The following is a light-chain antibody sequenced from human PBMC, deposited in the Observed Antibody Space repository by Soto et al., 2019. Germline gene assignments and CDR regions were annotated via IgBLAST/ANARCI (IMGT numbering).Light chain of an antibody. CDR3: QQYNSYTWT. CDR1: QSVSIW. J-gene: IGKJ1*01. V-gene: IGKV1-5*03. CDR2: KAS. Sequence: DIQMTQSPSTLSASVGDRVTITCRASQSVSIWLAWYQQKPGKAPKLLIYKASSLASGVPSRFSGSGSGTEFTLTISSLQPDDFATYYCQQYNSYTWTFGQGTKVEIK.